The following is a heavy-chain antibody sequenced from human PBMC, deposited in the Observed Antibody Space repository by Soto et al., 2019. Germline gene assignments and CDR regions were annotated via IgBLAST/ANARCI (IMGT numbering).Heavy chain of an antibody. CDR2: INPNSGGT. Sequence: ASVKVSCKASGYTFTGYHMHWVRQAPGQGLEWMGWINPNSGGTNYAQKFQGWVTMTRDTSISTAYMELSRLRSDDTAVYYCARAVHSSSSDYYYYGMDVWGQGTTVTVSS. V-gene: IGHV1-2*04. CDR3: ARAVHSSSSDYYYYGMDV. J-gene: IGHJ6*02. D-gene: IGHD6-6*01. CDR1: GYTFTGYH.